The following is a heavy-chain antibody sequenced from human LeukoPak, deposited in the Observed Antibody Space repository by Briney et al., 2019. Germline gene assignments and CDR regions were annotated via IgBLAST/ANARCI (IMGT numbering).Heavy chain of an antibody. CDR3: ARGRYYLAS. V-gene: IGHV3-74*01. D-gene: IGHD4-17*01. J-gene: IGHJ4*02. Sequence: GGSLRLSCAASGFTFSTYWMHWVRQAPGKGLVWVSRFNSDGRSTYYADSVKGRFTISRDNAKNTLYLQMNSLRAADTAVYYCARGRYYLASWGQGTLVTVSS. CDR1: GFTFSTYW. CDR2: FNSDGRST.